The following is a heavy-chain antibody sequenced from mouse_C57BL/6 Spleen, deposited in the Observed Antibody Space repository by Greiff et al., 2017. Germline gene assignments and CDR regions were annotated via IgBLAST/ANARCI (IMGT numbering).Heavy chain of an antibody. J-gene: IGHJ3*01. D-gene: IGHD3-2*02. Sequence: VQLQQSGAELARPGASVTMSCKASGYTFTSYTMHWVKQRPGQGLEWIGYINPSSGYTKYNQKFKDKATLTADKSSSTAYMQLSSLTSEDSAVYYCARSDSSGYFAYWGQGTLVTVSA. V-gene: IGHV1-4*01. CDR1: GYTFTSYT. CDR2: INPSSGYT. CDR3: ARSDSSGYFAY.